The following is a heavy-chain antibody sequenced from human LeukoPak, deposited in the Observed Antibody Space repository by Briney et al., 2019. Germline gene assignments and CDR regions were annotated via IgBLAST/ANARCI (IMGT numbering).Heavy chain of an antibody. V-gene: IGHV1-8*01. CDR3: ARAQGGSYYNWFDP. CDR2: INPNSANT. J-gene: IGHJ5*02. D-gene: IGHD1-26*01. CDR1: GDTFTSYD. Sequence: ASVKLSCKASGDTFTSYDINWVRQATGQGLEWMGWINPNSANTGYAQKFQGRVTMTRDTSISTAYMELSSLRSEDTAVYYCARAQGGSYYNWFDPSGQGTLVTVSS.